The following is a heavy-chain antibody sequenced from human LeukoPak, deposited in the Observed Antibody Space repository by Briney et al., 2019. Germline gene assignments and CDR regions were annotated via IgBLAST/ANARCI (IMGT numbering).Heavy chain of an antibody. Sequence: GGSLRLSCAASGFTFSSYAMSWVRQAPGKGLEWVSAISGSGGSTYYADSVKGRFTISRDNSKNTLYLQMNSLRAEDTAVYYCAKEHYDILTGYYLAEMGFDPWGQGTLVTVSS. D-gene: IGHD3-9*01. J-gene: IGHJ5*02. CDR2: ISGSGGST. CDR3: AKEHYDILTGYYLAEMGFDP. CDR1: GFTFSSYA. V-gene: IGHV3-23*01.